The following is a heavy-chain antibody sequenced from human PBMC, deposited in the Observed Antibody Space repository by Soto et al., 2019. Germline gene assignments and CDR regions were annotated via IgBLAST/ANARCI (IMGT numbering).Heavy chain of an antibody. V-gene: IGHV3-23*01. J-gene: IGHJ4*02. D-gene: IGHD5-18*01. CDR1: GFIFSSYA. CDR2: ISGSGDIT. Sequence: ESGGGLVQPGGSLRLSCAASGFIFSSYAMSWVRQAPGKGLEWVAVISGSGDITNYADSVKGRFTISRDNSKNTLHLQMNSLRAEDTAVYYCAKERVQLWFPFHYWGQGTLVTVSS. CDR3: AKERVQLWFPFHY.